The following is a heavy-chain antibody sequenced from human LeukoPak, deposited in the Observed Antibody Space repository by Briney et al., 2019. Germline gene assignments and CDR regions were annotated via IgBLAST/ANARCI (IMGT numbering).Heavy chain of an antibody. J-gene: IGHJ5*02. CDR1: GYTFTSYA. V-gene: IGHV1-3*01. Sequence: ASVKVSCKASGYTFTSYAMHWVRQAPGQRLEWMGWISAGNGNTKYSQKFQGRVTITRDTSASTAYMELSRLRSEDTAVYYCARVSMVRGVISWFDPWGQGTLVTVSS. D-gene: IGHD3-10*01. CDR3: ARVSMVRGVISWFDP. CDR2: ISAGNGNT.